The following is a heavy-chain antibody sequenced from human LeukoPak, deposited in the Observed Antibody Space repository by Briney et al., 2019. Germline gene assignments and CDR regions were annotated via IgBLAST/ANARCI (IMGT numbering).Heavy chain of an antibody. J-gene: IGHJ4*02. CDR1: GFTFSTSA. CDR3: TRDPLRYLRVGHYDY. V-gene: IGHV3-21*01. CDR2: IDYDSSHI. Sequence: GGSLSPSCVASGFTFSTSAMNWVRQVPGKGLEWVSSIDYDSSHIYYAASVRGRFTISRDNARDSVYLQVDSLRVEDTAVYYCTRDPLRYLRVGHYDYWGQGTLVPVSS. D-gene: IGHD3-9*01.